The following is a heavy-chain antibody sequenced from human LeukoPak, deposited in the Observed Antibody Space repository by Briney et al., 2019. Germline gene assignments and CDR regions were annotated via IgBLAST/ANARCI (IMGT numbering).Heavy chain of an antibody. Sequence: GGSLRLSRVASGFTLDDYAMRWVRQAPGEGLEWVSDVSWNSGDIPYADSVKGRFTISRDNAKNSLFLQLSSLRPEDMALYDSAKGDTALVTYNFDYWGQGTLVTVSS. CDR3: AKGDTALVTYNFDY. J-gene: IGHJ4*02. CDR2: VSWNSGDI. V-gene: IGHV3-9*03. D-gene: IGHD2-21*02. CDR1: GFTLDDYA.